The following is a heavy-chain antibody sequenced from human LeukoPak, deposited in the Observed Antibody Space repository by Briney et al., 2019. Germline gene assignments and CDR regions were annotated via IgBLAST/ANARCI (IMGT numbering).Heavy chain of an antibody. D-gene: IGHD3-22*01. Sequence: GESLKISCKGSGYSFTSYWIGWVRQMPGKGLEWMGIIYPGDSDNRYSPSFQGQVTILADKSISTAYLQWSSLKASDTAMYYCARYGYYYDSSGYYTLFDYWGQGTLVTVSS. CDR3: ARYGYYYDSSGYYTLFDY. CDR1: GYSFTSYW. J-gene: IGHJ4*02. V-gene: IGHV5-51*01. CDR2: IYPGDSDN.